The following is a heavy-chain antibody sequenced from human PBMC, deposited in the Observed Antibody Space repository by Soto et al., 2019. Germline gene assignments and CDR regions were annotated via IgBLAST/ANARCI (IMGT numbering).Heavy chain of an antibody. J-gene: IGHJ4*02. CDR3: ARLDCSGGACYSWQGYFDY. Sequence: LSLTCTVSGGSISSGGYYWNWIRQHPGKGLEWIGYFYYSGSTYYTPSLKSRVTISVDTSKNQFSLRLNSVTPADTAVYYCARLDCSGGACYSWQGYFDYWGRGSLVTVSS. V-gene: IGHV4-31*03. CDR1: GGSISSGGYY. CDR2: FYYSGST. D-gene: IGHD2-15*01.